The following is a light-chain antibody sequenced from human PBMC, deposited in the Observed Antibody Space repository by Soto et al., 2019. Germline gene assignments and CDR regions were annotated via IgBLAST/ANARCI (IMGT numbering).Light chain of an antibody. Sequence: QSVLTQPASVSGSPGQSITISCTGTSSDIGHYNYVSWYQQHPGKAPKLMIYEVTNRPSGVSNRFSGSKSGNTASLTISGLQAEDEADYYCSSYTTRSTDVLFGGGTKVTVL. J-gene: IGLJ2*01. CDR3: SSYTTRSTDVL. V-gene: IGLV2-14*01. CDR1: SSDIGHYNY. CDR2: EVT.